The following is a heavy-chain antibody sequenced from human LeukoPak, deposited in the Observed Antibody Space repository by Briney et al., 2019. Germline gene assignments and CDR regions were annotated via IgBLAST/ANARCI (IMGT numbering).Heavy chain of an antibody. D-gene: IGHD6-6*01. CDR3: ARSSIAARPFDY. Sequence: SVKVSCKASGGTFSSYAISWVRQAPGQGLEWMGGIIPIFGTANYAQKFQGRVTITADESTSTAYMELSSLRSEDTAVYYCARSSIAARPFDYWGQGTLVTVSS. J-gene: IGHJ4*02. V-gene: IGHV1-69*13. CDR2: IIPIFGTA. CDR1: GGTFSSYA.